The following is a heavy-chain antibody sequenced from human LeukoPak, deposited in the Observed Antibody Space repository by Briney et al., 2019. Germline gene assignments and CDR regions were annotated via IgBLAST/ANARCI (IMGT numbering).Heavy chain of an antibody. CDR2: INPNSGGT. V-gene: IGHV1-2*02. D-gene: IGHD3-22*01. Sequence: ASVKVSCKASGYTFTGYYMHWVRQAPGQGLEWMGWINPNSGGTNYAQKFQGRVTMTRDTSISTAYMELSRLRSDDTAVYYCAGLQNYYDSSGYYYWGQGTLVTVSS. CDR3: AGLQNYYDSSGYYY. J-gene: IGHJ4*02. CDR1: GYTFTGYY.